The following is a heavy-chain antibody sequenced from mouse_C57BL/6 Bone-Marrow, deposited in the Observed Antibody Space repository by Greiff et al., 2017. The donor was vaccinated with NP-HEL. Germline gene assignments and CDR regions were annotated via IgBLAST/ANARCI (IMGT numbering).Heavy chain of an antibody. D-gene: IGHD2-2*01. J-gene: IGHJ4*01. Sequence: EVMLVESGGDLVKPGGSLKLSCAASGFTFSSYGMSWVRQTPDKRLEWVATISSGGSYTYYPDSVKGRFTISRDNAKNTLYLQMSSLKSEDTAMYYCARRGIYYGYGYAMDYWGQGTSVTVSS. CDR3: ARRGIYYGYGYAMDY. CDR1: GFTFSSYG. V-gene: IGHV5-6*02. CDR2: ISSGGSYT.